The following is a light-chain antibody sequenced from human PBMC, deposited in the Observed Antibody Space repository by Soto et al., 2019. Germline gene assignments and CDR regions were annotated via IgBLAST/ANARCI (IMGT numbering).Light chain of an antibody. J-gene: IGKJ1*01. CDR1: QGISNY. CDR2: AAS. V-gene: IGKV1-27*01. CDR3: QKYNSAPWT. Sequence: DRQITQSPSSLSTYVGDRVTITCRASQGISNYLAWYQQKPGKVPKLLIYAASTLQSGVPSRFSGSGSGTDFTLTISSLQPEDVATYYCQKYNSAPWTFGQGTKVDIK.